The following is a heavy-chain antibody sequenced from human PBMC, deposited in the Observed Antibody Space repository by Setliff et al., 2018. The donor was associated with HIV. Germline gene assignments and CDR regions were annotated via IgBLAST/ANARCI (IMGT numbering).Heavy chain of an antibody. CDR3: ARTYSSSWYSSHLWVDY. CDR1: GGTFSSYA. CDR2: IIPIFGTA. D-gene: IGHD6-13*01. V-gene: IGHV1-69*13. Sequence: SVKVSCKASGGTFSSYAISWVRQAPGQGLEWMGGIIPIFGTANYAQKFQGRVTITADESTSTAYMELSSVTAADTAVYYCARTYSSSWYSSHLWVDYWGQGTLVTVSS. J-gene: IGHJ4*02.